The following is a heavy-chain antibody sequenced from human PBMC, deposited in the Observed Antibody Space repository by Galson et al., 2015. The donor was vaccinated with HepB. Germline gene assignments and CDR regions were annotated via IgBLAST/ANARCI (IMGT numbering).Heavy chain of an antibody. V-gene: IGHV5-51*03. CDR3: ARSGIIAGYYHAGSGFDI. CDR1: GYSFTSYW. D-gene: IGHD3-9*01. Sequence: QSGAEVKEPGESLKISCKGSGYSFTSYWIGWVRQMPGKGLEWMGIIYPGDSDTKYSPSFQGQVTISADKSINTTYLQWSRLKASDTAMYFCARSGIIAGYYHAGSGFDIWGQGTMVTVSS. J-gene: IGHJ3*02. CDR2: IYPGDSDT.